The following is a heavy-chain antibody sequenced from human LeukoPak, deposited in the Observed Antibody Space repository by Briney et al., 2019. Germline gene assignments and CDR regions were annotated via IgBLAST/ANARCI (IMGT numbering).Heavy chain of an antibody. CDR1: GFTFSTCN. CDR2: ITFSSDYI. Sequence: PGGSLRLSCSASGFTFSTCNMNWVRQAPGKGLEWVSSITFSSDYIYYADSVKGRFTISRDNAKNSLYLQMNSLRAEDTAVYYCASNFRYLDVWGKGTTVTVSS. V-gene: IGHV3-21*01. D-gene: IGHD3-9*01. J-gene: IGHJ6*04. CDR3: ASNFRYLDV.